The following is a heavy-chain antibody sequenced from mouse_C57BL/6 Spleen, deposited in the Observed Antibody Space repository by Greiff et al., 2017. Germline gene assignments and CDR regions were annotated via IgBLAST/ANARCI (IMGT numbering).Heavy chain of an antibody. D-gene: IGHD2-4*01. CDR2: ISSGGSYT. CDR3: ARHDDYDGFDY. J-gene: IGHJ2*01. Sequence: EVQGVESGGDLVKPGGSLKLSCAASGFTFSSYGMSWVRQTPDKRLEWVATISSGGSYTYYPDSVKGRFTISRDNAKNTLYLQMSSLKSEDTAMYYCARHDDYDGFDYWGQGTTLTVSS. CDR1: GFTFSSYG. V-gene: IGHV5-6*01.